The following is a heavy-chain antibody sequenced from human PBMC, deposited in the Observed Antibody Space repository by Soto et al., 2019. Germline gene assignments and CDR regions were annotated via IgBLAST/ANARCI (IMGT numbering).Heavy chain of an antibody. J-gene: IGHJ4*02. CDR3: TVDIVGTGSH. D-gene: IGHD5-12*01. CDR2: SDDKRLNYGT. CDR1: GFSFSDYI. Sequence: EVQLVESGGGLVQPGGSLRLSCEASGFSFSDYIMDWVRQAPGKGLEWVGRSDDKRLNYGTKYAASVEGRLSISRDASRNSVYLQMNSLKAEDTAMYYCTVDIVGTGSHWGQGTLVTVSS. V-gene: IGHV3-72*01.